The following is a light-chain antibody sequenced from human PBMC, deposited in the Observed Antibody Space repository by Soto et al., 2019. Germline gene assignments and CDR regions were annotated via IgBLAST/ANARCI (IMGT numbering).Light chain of an antibody. CDR1: DSNIGSNI. CDR2: DDS. Sequence: QSVVTQPPSASGTPGQRVTISCSGSDSNIGSNIVNWYQQFPGTAPTLLIYDDSQRPSGVPDRFSGSKSGTSASLAISGLQSEDEADYFCASWDDSLIGLVFGGGTQLTVL. V-gene: IGLV1-44*01. J-gene: IGLJ7*01. CDR3: ASWDDSLIGLV.